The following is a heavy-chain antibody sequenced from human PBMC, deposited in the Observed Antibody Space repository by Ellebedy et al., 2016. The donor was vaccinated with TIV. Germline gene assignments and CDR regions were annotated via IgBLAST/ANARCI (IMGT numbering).Heavy chain of an antibody. CDR3: ARMYSGSWYGYYFDY. V-gene: IGHV1-69*04. CDR1: RGTFSSYA. Sequence: AASVKVSCKASRGTFSSYAISWVRQAPGQGLEWMGRIIPILGIANYAQKFQGRVTITADKSTSTAYMELSSLRSEDTAVYYCARMYSGSWYGYYFDYWGQGTLVTVSS. CDR2: IIPILGIA. D-gene: IGHD6-13*01. J-gene: IGHJ4*02.